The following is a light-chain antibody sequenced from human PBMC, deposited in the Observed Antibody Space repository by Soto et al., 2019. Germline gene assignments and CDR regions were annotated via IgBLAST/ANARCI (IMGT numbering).Light chain of an antibody. Sequence: DIQMTQSPSTLSASVGDRVTITCRASQSISSWLAWYQQKPGKAPKLLIYDASSLQSGVPSRFSGSGSGKEFTLTISSLQPDNFATYYCQQYNSYSRTFGQGPKV. J-gene: IGKJ1*01. CDR2: DAS. CDR1: QSISSW. CDR3: QQYNSYSRT. V-gene: IGKV1-5*01.